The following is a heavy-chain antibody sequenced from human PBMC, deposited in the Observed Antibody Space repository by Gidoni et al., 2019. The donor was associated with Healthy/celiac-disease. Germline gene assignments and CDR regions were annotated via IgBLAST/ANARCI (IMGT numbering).Heavy chain of an antibody. D-gene: IGHD5-12*01. CDR2: IKSKPDGGTT. CDR3: TTGRGYSGY. V-gene: IGHV3-15*01. Sequence: EVQLVESGGGLVKPGGSLRLSCAASGFTFSNAWMSLVRQAPGKVLEVVGRIKSKPDGGTTDYAAPVKGRFTISRDDSKNTLYLQRNSLKTEDTAVYYCTTGRGYSGYWGQGTLVTVSS. J-gene: IGHJ4*02. CDR1: GFTFSNAW.